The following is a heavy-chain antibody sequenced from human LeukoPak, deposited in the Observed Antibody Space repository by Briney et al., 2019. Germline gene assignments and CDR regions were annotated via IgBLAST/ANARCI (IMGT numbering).Heavy chain of an antibody. CDR1: GFTFSSYW. J-gene: IGHJ6*03. D-gene: IGHD3-10*01. CDR3: ARSFRVVRGMDV. CDR2: INSDGSST. Sequence: GGSLRLSCAASGFTFSSYWMHWVRQAPGKGLVWVSRINSDGSSTSYADSVKGRFTISRDNAKNTLYLQMNSLRAEDTAVYYCARSFRVVRGMDVWGNGTTVTVSS. V-gene: IGHV3-74*01.